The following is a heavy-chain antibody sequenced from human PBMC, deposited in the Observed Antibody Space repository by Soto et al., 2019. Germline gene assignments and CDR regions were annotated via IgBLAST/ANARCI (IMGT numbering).Heavy chain of an antibody. Sequence: EVQLVESGGGLVQPGRSLRLSCAASGFTFDDYAMHWVRQAPGKGLEWASGISWNSGSIGYADSVKGRFTITRDNAKNSLYLQMNSLRAEDTALYYCAKSVYYYGSGVPLIDYWGQGTLVTVSS. D-gene: IGHD3-10*01. CDR3: AKSVYYYGSGVPLIDY. J-gene: IGHJ4*02. V-gene: IGHV3-9*01. CDR1: GFTFDDYA. CDR2: ISWNSGSI.